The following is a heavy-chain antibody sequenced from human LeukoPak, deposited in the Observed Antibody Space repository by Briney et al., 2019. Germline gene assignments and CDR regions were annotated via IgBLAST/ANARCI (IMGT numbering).Heavy chain of an antibody. J-gene: IGHJ3*01. Sequence: GGSLRLSCEVSGFTFSNYWMMWVRQAPGKGLEWVASIDEDGSEANYVDSVTGRFTVSRDHAKNSLFLQMNSLRAEDTAVYYCVRYGRRANDQPFDVWSQGTMVTVSS. CDR2: IDEDGSEA. V-gene: IGHV3-7*01. CDR1: GFTFSNYW. D-gene: IGHD1-1*01. CDR3: VRYGRRANDQPFDV.